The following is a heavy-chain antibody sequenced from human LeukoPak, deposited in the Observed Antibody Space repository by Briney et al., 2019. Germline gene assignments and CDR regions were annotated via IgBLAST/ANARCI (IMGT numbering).Heavy chain of an antibody. CDR2: INPNSGGT. V-gene: IGHV1-2*02. J-gene: IGHJ4*02. CDR1: GYTFTGYY. CDR3: ARSIAVAGAVADY. D-gene: IGHD6-19*01. Sequence: VASVKVSCKASGYTFTGYYMHWMRQAPGQGLEWMGWINPNSGGTNYAQKFQGRVTITRDTSISTAYMELSRLRSDDTAVYYCARSIAVAGAVADYWGQGTLVTVSS.